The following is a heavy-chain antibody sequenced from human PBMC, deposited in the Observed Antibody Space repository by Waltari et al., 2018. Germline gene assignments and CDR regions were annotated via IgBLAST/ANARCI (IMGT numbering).Heavy chain of an antibody. CDR3: ARAELDSSGYYYRARAFDI. CDR2: IIPIFGTA. J-gene: IGHJ3*02. Sequence: QVQLVQSGAEVKKPGSSVKVSCKASGGTFSSYAISWVRPAPGQGLEWMGRIIPIFGTANDAQKFQGRVTITADKSTSTAYMELSSLRSEDTAVYYCARAELDSSGYYYRARAFDIWGQGTMVTVSS. V-gene: IGHV1-69*08. CDR1: GGTFSSYA. D-gene: IGHD3-22*01.